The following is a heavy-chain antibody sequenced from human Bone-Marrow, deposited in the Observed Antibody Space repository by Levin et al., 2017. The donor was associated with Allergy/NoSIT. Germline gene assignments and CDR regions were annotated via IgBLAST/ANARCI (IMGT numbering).Heavy chain of an antibody. CDR2: ISSSSSTI. J-gene: IGHJ4*02. CDR3: AKRRSGHFDY. V-gene: IGHV3-48*04. CDR1: GFTFSSYS. D-gene: IGHD1-1*01. Sequence: LSLTCAASGFTFSSYSMNWVRQAPGKGLEWVSYISSSSSTIYYADSVKGRFTISRDNAKNSLYLQMNSLRAEDTAVYYCAKRRSGHFDYWGQGTLVTVSS.